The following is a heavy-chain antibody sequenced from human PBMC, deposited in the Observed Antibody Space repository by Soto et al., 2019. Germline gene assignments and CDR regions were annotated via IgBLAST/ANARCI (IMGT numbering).Heavy chain of an antibody. J-gene: IGHJ5*02. V-gene: IGHV3-7*03. CDR3: AKIGSVRAVLDP. CDR2: IKQDGSEK. D-gene: IGHD3-10*01. CDR1: VFRVSLYS. Sequence: GGSLRLSCETSVFRVSLYSMNWVRQAPGKGLEWVAYIKQDGSEKSYVDSVKGRFSISRDNTKNTVYLQMNSLRAEDTAVYYCAKIGSVRAVLDPWGQGALVTVSS.